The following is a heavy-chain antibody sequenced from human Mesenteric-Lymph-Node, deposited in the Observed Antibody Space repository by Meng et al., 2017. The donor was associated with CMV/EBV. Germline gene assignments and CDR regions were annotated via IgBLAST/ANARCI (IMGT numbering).Heavy chain of an antibody. CDR3: ARLFDGDYPNY. V-gene: IGHV3-66*01. CDR1: GFTVSSYY. Sequence: LSCAGSGFTVSSYYMTWVRQAPGKGLEWVSVIDSGGRTYYADSVKGRFTISRDNSKNTVYLQMNSLRAEDTAVYYCARLFDGDYPNYWGQGTLVTVSS. J-gene: IGHJ4*02. D-gene: IGHD4-17*01. CDR2: IDSGGRT.